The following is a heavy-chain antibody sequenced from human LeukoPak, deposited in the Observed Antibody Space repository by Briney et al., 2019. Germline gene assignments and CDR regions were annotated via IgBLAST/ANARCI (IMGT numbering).Heavy chain of an antibody. D-gene: IGHD3-10*01. CDR1: GFTFRTHS. CDR3: ARGSGVHV. V-gene: IGHV3-21*04. J-gene: IGHJ4*02. Sequence: GGSLRLSCEASGFTFRTHSLNWVRQAPGKGLEWVSSITKSSTYVYYADSVKGRFTISRDNANNSLFLQMNNLGVDDTGVYYCARGSGVHVWGQGTLVLVSS. CDR2: ITKSSTYV.